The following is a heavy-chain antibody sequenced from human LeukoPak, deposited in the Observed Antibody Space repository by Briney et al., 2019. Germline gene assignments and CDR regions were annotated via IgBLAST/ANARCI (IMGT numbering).Heavy chain of an antibody. CDR3: ARAEVVVAPERYFDL. V-gene: IGHV4-4*07. Sequence: SETLSLACTVSGGSISSYYWSWIRQPAGKGLEWIGRIYTSGSTNYNPSLKSRVTMSVDTSKNQFSLKLSSVTAADTAVYYCARAEVVVAPERYFDLWGRGTLVTVSS. CDR1: GGSISSYY. CDR2: IYTSGST. D-gene: IGHD3-22*01. J-gene: IGHJ2*01.